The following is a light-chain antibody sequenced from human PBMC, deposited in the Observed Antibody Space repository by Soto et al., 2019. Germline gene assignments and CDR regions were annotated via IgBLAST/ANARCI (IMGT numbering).Light chain of an antibody. Sequence: IVLTQSPGTLSLSPGEGATLSCRASQSVSSSYLAWYQQKPGQAPRLLIYGASTRATGIPARFRGSGSGTEFTLTISSLQSEDFAVYYCQHYNNRPPWTFGQGTKVDIK. CDR2: GAS. CDR1: QSVSSSY. CDR3: QHYNNRPPWT. J-gene: IGKJ1*01. V-gene: IGKV3-15*01.